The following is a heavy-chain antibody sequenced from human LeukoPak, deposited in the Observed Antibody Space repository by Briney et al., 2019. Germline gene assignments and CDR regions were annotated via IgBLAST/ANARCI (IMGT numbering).Heavy chain of an antibody. CDR1: GFTFGDYA. CDR3: TRGGVDSSGYQSDY. CDR2: IRSKAYGGTT. D-gene: IGHD3-22*01. V-gene: IGHV3-49*04. Sequence: GRSLRLSCTASGFTFGDYAMSWVRQAPGTGRERVGFIRSKAYGGTTEYAASVKGRFTISRDDSKSIAYLQMNSLKTEDTAVYYCTRGGVDSSGYQSDYWGQGTLVTVSS. J-gene: IGHJ4*02.